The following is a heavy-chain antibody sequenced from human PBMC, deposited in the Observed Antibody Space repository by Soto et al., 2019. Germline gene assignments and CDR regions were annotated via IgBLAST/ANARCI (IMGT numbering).Heavy chain of an antibody. Sequence: QVQLQQWGAGLLKPSETLSLTCAVYGGSFSGYYWSWIRQPPGKGLEWIGEINHSGSTNYNPSLRIRVTIAVDTSKNQFSLKLSSVTAADTAVYYCARRARITMVRGGYGMDVWGQGTTVTVSS. CDR2: INHSGST. J-gene: IGHJ6*02. CDR1: GGSFSGYY. CDR3: ARRARITMVRGGYGMDV. V-gene: IGHV4-34*01. D-gene: IGHD3-10*01.